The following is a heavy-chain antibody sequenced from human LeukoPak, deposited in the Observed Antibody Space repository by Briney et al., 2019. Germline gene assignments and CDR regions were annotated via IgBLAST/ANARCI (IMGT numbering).Heavy chain of an antibody. CDR3: AREVYDYVWGSYRYTDY. CDR1: GYTFTSYG. J-gene: IGHJ4*02. Sequence: ASVKVSCKASGYTFTSYGISWVRQAPGQGLEWMGWISAYNGNTNYAQKLQGRATMTTDTSTSTAYMELRSLRSDDTAVYYCAREVYDYVWGSYRYTDYWGQGTLVTVSS. V-gene: IGHV1-18*01. D-gene: IGHD3-16*02. CDR2: ISAYNGNT.